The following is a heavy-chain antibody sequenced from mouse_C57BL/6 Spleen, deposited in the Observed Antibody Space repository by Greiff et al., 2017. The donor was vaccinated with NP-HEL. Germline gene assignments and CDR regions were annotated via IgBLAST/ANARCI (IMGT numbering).Heavy chain of an antibody. CDR1: GFNIKDDY. J-gene: IGHJ2*01. Sequence: VQLKQSGAELVRPGASVKLSCTASGFNIKDDYMHWVKQRPEQGLEWIGWIDPENGDTEYASKFQGKATITADTSSNTAYLQLSSLTSEDTAVYYCTTRVVTTIDYWGQGTTLTVSS. CDR3: TTRVVTTIDY. D-gene: IGHD2-3*01. CDR2: IDPENGDT. V-gene: IGHV14-4*01.